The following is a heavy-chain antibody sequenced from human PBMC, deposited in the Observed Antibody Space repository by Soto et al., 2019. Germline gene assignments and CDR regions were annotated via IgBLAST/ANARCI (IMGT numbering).Heavy chain of an antibody. CDR2: VTPGGRS. CDR3: TTSGRSWPDSFDI. V-gene: IGHV4-34*01. J-gene: IGHJ3*02. Sequence: QVQLQQWGAGLLKPSETLSLTCAVYGGSFNSYFWNWVRQPPGKGLEWIGEVTPGGRSNYNPSLKTRVNISKDTSKNQFSLEVTSMTAADTAVYYCTTSGRSWPDSFDIWGQGAMVTVSS. CDR1: GGSFNSYF. D-gene: IGHD6-13*01.